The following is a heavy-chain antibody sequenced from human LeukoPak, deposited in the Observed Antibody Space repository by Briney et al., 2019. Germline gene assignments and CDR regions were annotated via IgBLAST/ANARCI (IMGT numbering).Heavy chain of an antibody. D-gene: IGHD3-16*02. V-gene: IGHV4-59*01. Sequence: SETLSLTCTVSGGSISSYYWSWIRQPPGKGLEWIGYIYYSGSTNYNPSLTSRVTISVDTSKNQFSLKLSSVTAADTAVCYCARGDDYVWGSYRFDYWGQGTLVTVSS. J-gene: IGHJ4*02. CDR2: IYYSGST. CDR1: GGSISSYY. CDR3: ARGDDYVWGSYRFDY.